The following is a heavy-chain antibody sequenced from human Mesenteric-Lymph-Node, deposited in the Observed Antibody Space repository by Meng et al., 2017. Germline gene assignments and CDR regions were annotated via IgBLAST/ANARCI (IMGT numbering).Heavy chain of an antibody. CDR1: GGTFSSYT. CDR3: ARASGENVLRYFDWLSKYYYYGMDG. V-gene: IGHV1-69*02. D-gene: IGHD3-9*01. CDR2: IIPILGIA. Sequence: SVKVSCKASGGTFSSYTISWVRQAPGQGLEWMGRIIPILGIANYAQKFQGRVTITRNTSISTAYMELSSLRSEDTAVYYCARASGENVLRYFDWLSKYYYYGMDGWGKG. J-gene: IGHJ6*04.